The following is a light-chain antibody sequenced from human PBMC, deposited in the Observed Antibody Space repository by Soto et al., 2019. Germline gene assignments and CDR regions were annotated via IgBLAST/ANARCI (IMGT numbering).Light chain of an antibody. CDR1: RSITTW. Sequence: DIPLSQSPSNVSEYVGARVASXCGAVTSIXXXSRSITTWLAWYQQRPGKAPKLLIYDVSSLQSGVPSRFSGSGSGTEFTLTISSLQPDDFATYYCQHYKMYSPWTFGQGTKVDIK. CDR3: QHYKMYSPWT. V-gene: IGKV1-5*01. CDR2: DVS. J-gene: IGKJ1*01.